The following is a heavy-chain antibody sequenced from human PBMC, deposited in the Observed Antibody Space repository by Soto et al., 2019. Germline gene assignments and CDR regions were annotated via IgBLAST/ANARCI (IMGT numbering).Heavy chain of an antibody. J-gene: IGHJ5*02. D-gene: IGHD3-3*01. Sequence: PSETLSLTCTVSGGSVSSGSYYWSWIRQPPGKGLEWIGYIYYSGSTNYNPSLKSRVTISVDTSKNQFSLKLSSVTAADTAVYYCASAHYDFWSGYFRSGGWFDPWGQGTLDTVSS. CDR2: IYYSGST. CDR1: GGSVSSGSYY. V-gene: IGHV4-61*01. CDR3: ASAHYDFWSGYFRSGGWFDP.